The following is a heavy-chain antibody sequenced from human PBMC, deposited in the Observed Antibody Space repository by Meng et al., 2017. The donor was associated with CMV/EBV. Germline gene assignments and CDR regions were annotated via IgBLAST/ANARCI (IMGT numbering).Heavy chain of an antibody. D-gene: IGHD3-22*01. Sequence: GGTFSSYAISWVRQAPGQGLEWMGGIIPIFGTANYAQKFQGRVTITADESTSTAYMELSSLRSEDTAVYYCARDSGNSSGYYPFFDYWGQGTLVTASS. CDR3: ARDSGNSSGYYPFFDY. CDR1: GGTFSSYA. V-gene: IGHV1-69*01. CDR2: IIPIFGTA. J-gene: IGHJ4*02.